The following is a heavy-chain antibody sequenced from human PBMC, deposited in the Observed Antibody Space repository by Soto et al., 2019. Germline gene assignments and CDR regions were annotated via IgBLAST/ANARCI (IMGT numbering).Heavy chain of an antibody. J-gene: IGHJ6*02. CDR1: GYIFVNYG. Sequence: QVQLEQSGDEVKKPGASVKVSCKASGYIFVNYGIAWVRQAPGQGLEWLGWISPYTGNTYYATKVQGRLTLTTDTXPSPAFMGLGRLTSADTAVYYCAMVDLYVTPTPQDVWGQGTTVTVSS. CDR3: AMVDLYVTPTPQDV. D-gene: IGHD3-16*01. V-gene: IGHV1-18*01. CDR2: ISPYTGNT.